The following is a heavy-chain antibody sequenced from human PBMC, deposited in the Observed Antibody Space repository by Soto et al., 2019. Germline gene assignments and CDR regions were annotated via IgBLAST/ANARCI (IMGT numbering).Heavy chain of an antibody. CDR3: TRGIAVAGTPLGMDV. CDR1: GFTFGDYA. V-gene: IGHV3-49*03. J-gene: IGHJ6*02. Sequence: PGGSLRLSCTASGFTFGDYAMNWFRQAPGKGLEWVGFIRSKAYGGTTEYAASVKGRFTISRDDSKSIAYLQMNSLKTEDTAVYYCTRGIAVAGTPLGMDVWGQGTTVTVSS. D-gene: IGHD6-19*01. CDR2: IRSKAYGGTT.